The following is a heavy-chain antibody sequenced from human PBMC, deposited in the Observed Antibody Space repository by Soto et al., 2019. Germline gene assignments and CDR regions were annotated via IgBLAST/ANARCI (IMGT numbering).Heavy chain of an antibody. CDR2: INPKSGGT. CDR3: ARGDSTDCSNGVCSFFYNHDMDV. J-gene: IGHJ6*02. V-gene: IGHV1-2*04. Sequence: XSGKVCCNASGYIFTYYHIHWVRQAPGQGLEWLGRINPKSGGTSTAQKFQGWVTMTTDTSISTASMELTRLTSDDTAIYYCARGDSTDCSNGVCSFFYNHDMDVWGQGATVTVS. CDR1: GYIFTYYH. D-gene: IGHD2-8*01.